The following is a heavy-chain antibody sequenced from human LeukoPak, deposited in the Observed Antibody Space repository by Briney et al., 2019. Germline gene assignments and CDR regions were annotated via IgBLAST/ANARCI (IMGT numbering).Heavy chain of an antibody. Sequence: GSLRLSCAASGFTFSSYSMNWVRQAPGKGLEWVSSISSSSSYIYYADSVKGRFTISRDNSKNTLYLQMNSLRADDTALYYCVRALGDAWGQGTLVTVSS. CDR2: ISSSSSYI. V-gene: IGHV3-21*01. CDR3: VRALGDA. CDR1: GFTFSSYS. J-gene: IGHJ5*02. D-gene: IGHD7-27*01.